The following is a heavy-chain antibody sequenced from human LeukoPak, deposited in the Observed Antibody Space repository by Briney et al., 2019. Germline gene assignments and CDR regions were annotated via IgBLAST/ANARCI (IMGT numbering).Heavy chain of an antibody. J-gene: IGHJ4*02. CDR1: GLTFSDAW. D-gene: IGHD5-12*01. CDR2: IRNDRIT. Sequence: SGGSLRLSCVLSGLTFSDAWMSWVRQAPGKGLGWVGRIRNDRITDYAAPVQGRFSTSRDNSKNTFYLQMNSLRTEDTGMYFCTWMATIFTVDYWGQGTLVTVSS. CDR3: TWMATIFTVDY. V-gene: IGHV3-15*01.